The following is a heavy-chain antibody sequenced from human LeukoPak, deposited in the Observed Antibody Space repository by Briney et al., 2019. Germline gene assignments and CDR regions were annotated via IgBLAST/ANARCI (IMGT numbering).Heavy chain of an antibody. J-gene: IGHJ6*02. CDR3: ARDHPPNSWYFYTPYYYYGMDV. CDR1: GFTFSSYA. Sequence: GGSLRLSCAASGFTFSSYAMSWVRQAPGKGLEWVSAISGSGGSTYYADSVKGRFTISRDNSKNTLYLQMNSLRAEDTAVYYCARDHPPNSWYFYTPYYYYGMDVWGQGTTVTVSS. CDR2: ISGSGGST. D-gene: IGHD6-13*01. V-gene: IGHV3-23*01.